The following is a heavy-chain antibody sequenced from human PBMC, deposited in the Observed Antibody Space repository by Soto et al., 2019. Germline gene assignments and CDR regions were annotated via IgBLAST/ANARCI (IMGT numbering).Heavy chain of an antibody. CDR1: GSALTELS. CDR3: TRGNWFDP. Sequence: QVRLIQSGTEVKKPGASVKVSCSLSGSALTELSLHWVRQAPGKGLEWMGCSDREDGETFYAQKFEGRLTITDDTSTNTAYMELRSLGSEDTAVYYCTRGNWFDPWRQGTLVAVSS. V-gene: IGHV1-24*01. J-gene: IGHJ5*02. CDR2: SDREDGET.